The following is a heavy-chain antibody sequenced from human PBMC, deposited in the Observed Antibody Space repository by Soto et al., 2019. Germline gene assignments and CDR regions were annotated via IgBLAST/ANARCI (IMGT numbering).Heavy chain of an antibody. V-gene: IGHV4-39*01. CDR3: AGDYDFWSGYPFDY. CDR2: IYYSGST. D-gene: IGHD3-3*01. Sequence: QLQLQESGPGLVKPSETLSLTCTVSGGSISSSSYYWGWIRQPPGKGLEWIGSIYYSGSTYYNPSLKRRVTISVDTSKNQFSLKLSSVTAADTAVYYCAGDYDFWSGYPFDYWGQGTLVTVSS. CDR1: GGSISSSSYY. J-gene: IGHJ4*02.